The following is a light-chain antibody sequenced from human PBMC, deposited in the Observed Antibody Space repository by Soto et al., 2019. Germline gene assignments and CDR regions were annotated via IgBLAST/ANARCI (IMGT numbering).Light chain of an antibody. V-gene: IGKV4-1*01. CDR2: WAS. Sequence: DIVMTQSPDSLAVSLGERATINCKSSQSVLYSSNNKNYLAWYQQKPGQPPKLLIYWASTRESGVPDRFRGRGSWTDFPLTIRSLQAEDVAVYYCQQYYSTPRTFGQGTKVDIK. CDR1: QSVLYSSNNKNY. J-gene: IGKJ1*01. CDR3: QQYYSTPRT.